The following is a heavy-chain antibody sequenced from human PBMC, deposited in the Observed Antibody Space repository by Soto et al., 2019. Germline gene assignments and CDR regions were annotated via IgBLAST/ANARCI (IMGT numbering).Heavy chain of an antibody. CDR1: GGSISSFY. Sequence: KPSETLSLTCTVSGGSISSFYWRWIRQPPGKGLEWIGDIYYSGSTNYNPSLKSRVTMSVDTSKNQFSLNLSSVTAADTAVYYCAREGYGDYAGYWGQGTLVNVSS. V-gene: IGHV4-59*01. CDR3: AREGYGDYAGY. D-gene: IGHD4-17*01. J-gene: IGHJ4*02. CDR2: IYYSGST.